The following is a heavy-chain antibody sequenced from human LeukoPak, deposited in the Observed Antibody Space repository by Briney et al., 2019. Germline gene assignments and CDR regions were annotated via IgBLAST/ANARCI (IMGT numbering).Heavy chain of an antibody. V-gene: IGHV1-46*01. CDR3: AREYYGSGKALDY. J-gene: IGHJ4*02. D-gene: IGHD3-10*01. Sequence: ASVKVSCKASGGTFSSYAISWARQAPGQGLEWMGIINPSGGSTSYAQKFQGRVTMTRDMSTSTVYMELSSLRSEDTAVYYCAREYYGSGKALDYWGQGTLVTVSS. CDR1: GGTFSSYA. CDR2: INPSGGST.